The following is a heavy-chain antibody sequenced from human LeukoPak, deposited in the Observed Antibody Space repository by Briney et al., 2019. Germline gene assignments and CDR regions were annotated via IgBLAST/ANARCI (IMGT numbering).Heavy chain of an antibody. D-gene: IGHD3-10*01. CDR2: IYYSGST. V-gene: IGHV4-39*01. CDR1: GGSISSSSYY. CDR3: ARRMIRGIGPDY. J-gene: IGHJ4*02. Sequence: SETLSLTCTVSGGSISSSSYYWDWIRQPPGKGLEWIGVIYYSGSTYYNPSLNSRVTISADTSKNQFSLKLSSVTAADTAVYYCARRMIRGIGPDYWGQGTLVTVSS.